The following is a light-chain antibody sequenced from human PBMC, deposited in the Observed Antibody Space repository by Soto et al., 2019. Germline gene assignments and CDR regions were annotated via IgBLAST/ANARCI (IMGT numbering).Light chain of an antibody. CDR2: GAS. CDR3: QQYNNWPPTWT. J-gene: IGKJ1*01. Sequence: EIVMTQYSATLSVSPGERATLSCRASQNVSSSLAWYQQKPGQAPRLLIYGASTRATGIPARFSGGGSGTEFTLTISSLQSEDSAVYYCQQYNNWPPTWTFGQGTKVDI. V-gene: IGKV3-15*01. CDR1: QNVSSS.